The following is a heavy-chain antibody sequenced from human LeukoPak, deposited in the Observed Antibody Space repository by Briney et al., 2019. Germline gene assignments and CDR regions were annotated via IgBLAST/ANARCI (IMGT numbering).Heavy chain of an antibody. CDR2: INHSGST. Sequence: SETLSLTCAVYGGSFSGYYWSWIRQPPGKGLEWIGEINHSGSTNYNPSLKSRVTISVDTSKNQFSLKLSSVTAADTAVYYCAREAYCGGDCYSGFDYWGQGTLVIVSS. CDR1: GGSFSGYY. D-gene: IGHD2-21*02. CDR3: AREAYCGGDCYSGFDY. V-gene: IGHV4-34*01. J-gene: IGHJ4*02.